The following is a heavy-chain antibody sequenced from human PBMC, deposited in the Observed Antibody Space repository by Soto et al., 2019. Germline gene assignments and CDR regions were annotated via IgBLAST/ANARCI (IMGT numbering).Heavy chain of an antibody. D-gene: IGHD6-13*01. J-gene: IGHJ6*03. CDR1: GFTFSSYW. CDR3: ARGDDSSHYYYYMDV. CDR2: INSDGSST. Sequence: GGSLRLSCAASGFTFSSYWMHWVRQAPGKGLVCVSRINSDGSSTSYADYVKGRFTISRDNAKNTLYLQMNSLRAEYTSVYYCARGDDSSHYYYYMDVWGKGATVTVSS. V-gene: IGHV3-74*01.